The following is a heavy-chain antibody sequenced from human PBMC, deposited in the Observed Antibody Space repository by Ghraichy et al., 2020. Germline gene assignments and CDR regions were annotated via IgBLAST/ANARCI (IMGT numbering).Heavy chain of an antibody. D-gene: IGHD2-2*01. Sequence: ASVKVSCKTCGATVRTSVIIWVRVCRVQGVKKKGWISGYNGNTEYAQNLQGRVTMTADTSTSTAYMEMRSLRSDDTAVYYCARVLTCSSNICYSPKYYYYGMDAWGQGTTVTVSS. V-gene: IGHV1-18*01. CDR2: ISGYNGNT. CDR3: ARVLTCSSNICYSPKYYYYGMDA. CDR1: GATVRTSV. J-gene: IGHJ6*02.